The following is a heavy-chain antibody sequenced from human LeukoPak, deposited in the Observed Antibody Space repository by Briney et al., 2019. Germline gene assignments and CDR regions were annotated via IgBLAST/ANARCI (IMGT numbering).Heavy chain of an antibody. CDR2: IKQDGSEK. V-gene: IGHV3-7*01. CDR1: GFTFSSYW. Sequence: PGGSLRLSCAASGFTFSSYWMSWVRQAPGKGLEWVANIKQDGSEKYYVDSVKGRFTISRDNAKNSLYLQMNSLRAEDTAVYYCARGPNLRYSYYYYMDVWGKGTTVTVSS. CDR3: ARGPNLRYSYYYYMDV. D-gene: IGHD2-15*01. J-gene: IGHJ6*03.